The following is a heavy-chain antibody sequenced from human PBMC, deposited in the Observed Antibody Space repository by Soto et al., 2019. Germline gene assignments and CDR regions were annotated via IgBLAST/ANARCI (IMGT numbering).Heavy chain of an antibody. D-gene: IGHD6-13*01. CDR1: GYSISSGSY. V-gene: IGHV4-38-2*02. J-gene: IGHJ5*02. CDR3: ARVHSSSWYGSFRFDP. CDR2: IYHGGTT. Sequence: SETLSLTCTVSGYSISSGSYWGWIRQPPGKGPEWIASIYHGGTTFYNPSLKSRVTVSVDKSNNQFSLKLSSVTAADTAVYYCARVHSSSWYGSFRFDPWGQGTLVTVSS.